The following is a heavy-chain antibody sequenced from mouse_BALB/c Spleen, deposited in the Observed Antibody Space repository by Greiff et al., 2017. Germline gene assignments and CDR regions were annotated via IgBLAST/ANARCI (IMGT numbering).Heavy chain of an antibody. D-gene: IGHD1-1*01. V-gene: IGHV3-6*02. CDR2: ISYDGSN. CDR1: GYSITSGYY. CDR3: ARAGNYAMDY. J-gene: IGHJ4*01. Sequence: ESGPGLVKPSQSLSLTCSVTGYSITSGYYWNWIRQFPGNKLEWMGYISYDGSNNYNPSLKNRISITRDTSKNQFFLKLNSVTTEDTATYYCARAGNYAMDYWGQGTSVTVSS.